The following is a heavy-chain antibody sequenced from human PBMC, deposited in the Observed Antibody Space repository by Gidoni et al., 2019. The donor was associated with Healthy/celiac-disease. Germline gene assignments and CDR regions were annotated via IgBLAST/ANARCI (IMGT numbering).Heavy chain of an antibody. CDR3: ASLNYYGSGSYAYYFDY. D-gene: IGHD3-10*01. Sequence: QVQLQESGPGLVKPSETLYLTCTVSGGSISSYYWSWIRQPPGKGLEWIGYIYYSGSTNYNPSLKSRVTISVDTSKNQFSLKLSSVTAADTAVYYCASLNYYGSGSYAYYFDYWGQGTLVTVSS. V-gene: IGHV4-59*08. J-gene: IGHJ4*02. CDR1: GGSISSYY. CDR2: IYYSGST.